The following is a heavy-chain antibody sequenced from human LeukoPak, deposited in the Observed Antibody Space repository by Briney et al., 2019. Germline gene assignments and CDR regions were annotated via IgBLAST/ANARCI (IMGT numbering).Heavy chain of an antibody. CDR1: GASISSYY. CDR2: IYYSGST. D-gene: IGHD5-12*01. V-gene: IGHV4-59*01. Sequence: SETLSLTCTVSGASISSYYWSWIRQPPGKGLEWIGYIYYSGSTNYNPSLRSRVTISIDTSKNQFSLRLSSVTAADTAVYYCARGTVGLRPHYWGQGTLVTVSS. CDR3: ARGTVGLRPHY. J-gene: IGHJ4*02.